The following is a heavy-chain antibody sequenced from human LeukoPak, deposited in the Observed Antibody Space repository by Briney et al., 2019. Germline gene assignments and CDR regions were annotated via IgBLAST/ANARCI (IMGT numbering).Heavy chain of an antibody. D-gene: IGHD3-16*01. J-gene: IGHJ4*02. CDR1: GGSFSGYY. Sequence: SETLSLTCAVYGGSFSGYYWSWIRQPPGKGLEWIGEINHSGSTNYNPSLKSRVTISVDTSKNQFSLKLSSVTAADTAVYYCARGHGGIIDYWGQGTLVTVSS. CDR3: ARGHGGIIDY. V-gene: IGHV4-34*01. CDR2: INHSGST.